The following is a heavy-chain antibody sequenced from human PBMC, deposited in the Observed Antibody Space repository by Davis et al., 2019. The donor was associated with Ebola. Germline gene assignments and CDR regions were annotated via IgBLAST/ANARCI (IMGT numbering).Heavy chain of an antibody. CDR2: INPSGGST. CDR1: GYTFTSYG. V-gene: IGHV1-46*01. D-gene: IGHD3-22*01. Sequence: AASVKVSCKASGYTFTSYGISWVRQAPGQGLEWMGIINPSGGSTSYAQKFQGRVAMTRDTSTSTVYMELSSLRSEDTAVYYCARETYYYDSSGYYYPDYWGQGTLVTVSS. J-gene: IGHJ4*02. CDR3: ARETYYYDSSGYYYPDY.